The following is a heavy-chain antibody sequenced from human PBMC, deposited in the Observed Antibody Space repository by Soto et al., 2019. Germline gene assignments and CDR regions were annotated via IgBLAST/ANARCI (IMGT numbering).Heavy chain of an antibody. CDR3: VKGLGYSVFYGMDV. V-gene: IGHV3-9*01. CDR2: ISWNSGRI. J-gene: IGHJ6*02. D-gene: IGHD2-15*01. CDR1: GFTFDDYA. Sequence: GGSLRLSCAASGFTFDDYAMHWVRQAPGKGLEWVSGISWNSGRIGYADSVKGRFTISRDNAKNSLYLQMNSLRAEDTALYYCVKGLGYSVFYGMDVWGQGTTVTVSS.